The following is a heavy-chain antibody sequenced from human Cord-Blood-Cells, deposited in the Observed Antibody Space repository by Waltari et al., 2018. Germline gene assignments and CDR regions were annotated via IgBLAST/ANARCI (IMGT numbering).Heavy chain of an antibody. V-gene: IGHV1-8*03. Sequence: QVQLVQSGAEVKKPGASVKVSCKASGYTFTSYDINWVRQATGIGLEWMGWMNPNSGNTGYAQKFQGRVTITRNTSISTAYMELSSLRSEDTAVYYCARGRSGCSSTSCYNYGMDVWGQGTTVTVSS. D-gene: IGHD2-2*02. J-gene: IGHJ6*02. CDR2: MNPNSGNT. CDR1: GYTFTSYD. CDR3: ARGRSGCSSTSCYNYGMDV.